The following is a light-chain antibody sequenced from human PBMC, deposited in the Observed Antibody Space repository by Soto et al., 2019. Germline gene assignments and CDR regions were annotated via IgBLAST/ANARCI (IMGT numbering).Light chain of an antibody. CDR3: QQDGRSSWT. CDR1: QSISTNF. V-gene: IGKV3-20*01. CDR2: GAS. Sequence: EIVLTQSPGTLSLSPGEGATLSCRASQSISTNFFAWYQQKPGQAPSLLIYGASTRATGITDRFSGSGSGTDFTLTISRLQPEDVPVYYCQQDGRSSWTFGQGTKVEIK. J-gene: IGKJ1*01.